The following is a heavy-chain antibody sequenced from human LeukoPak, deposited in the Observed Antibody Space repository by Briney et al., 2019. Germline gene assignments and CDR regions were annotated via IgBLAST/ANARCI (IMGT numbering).Heavy chain of an antibody. CDR2: ISAYNGNT. Sequence: ASVKVSCKASGYTFTSYGISWVRQAPGQGLEWMGWISAYNGNTNYAQKLQGRVTMTTDTSTSTAYMELRSLRSDDTAVYYCARDSEVSFCSSTSSYIPYFDYWGQGTLVTVSS. CDR1: GYTFTSYG. CDR3: ARDSEVSFCSSTSSYIPYFDY. V-gene: IGHV1-18*01. D-gene: IGHD2-2*02. J-gene: IGHJ4*02.